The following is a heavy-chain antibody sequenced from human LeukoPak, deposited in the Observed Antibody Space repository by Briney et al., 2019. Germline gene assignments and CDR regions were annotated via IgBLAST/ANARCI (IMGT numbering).Heavy chain of an antibody. CDR3: ATFRRPRGYYYSYMDV. V-gene: IGHV1-24*01. Sequence: ASVKVSCKVSGYTLTELSMHWVRQAPGKGLEWMGVFDPENGETIYAQKFQGRVTMTEDTSTDTAYMELSSLRSEDTAVYYCATFRRPRGYYYSYMDVWGKGTTVTVSS. J-gene: IGHJ6*03. CDR2: FDPENGET. CDR1: GYTLTELS. D-gene: IGHD3-10*01.